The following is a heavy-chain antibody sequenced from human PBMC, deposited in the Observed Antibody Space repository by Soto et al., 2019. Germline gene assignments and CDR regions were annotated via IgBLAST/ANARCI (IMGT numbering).Heavy chain of an antibody. CDR1: GYSLSSYW. J-gene: IGHJ4*02. D-gene: IGHD6-13*01. CDR3: PRRAGYIDY. CDR2: VYPGDSDT. V-gene: IGHV5-51*01. Sequence: PGESLKISCKASGYSLSSYWIGWVRQTPGKGLEWMGIVYPGDSDTRYSPSFRGQVTISVDNSIRTAYLQWSSLKASDTAIYYCPRRAGYIDYWGQGTLVTFSS.